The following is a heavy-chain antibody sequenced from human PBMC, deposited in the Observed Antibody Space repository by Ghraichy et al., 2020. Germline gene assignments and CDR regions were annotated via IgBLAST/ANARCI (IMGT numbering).Heavy chain of an antibody. Sequence: SETLSLTCAVYGGSFSGYYWSWIRQPPGKGLEWIGEINHSGSTNYNPSLKSRVTISVDTSKNQFSLKLSSVTAADTAVYYCASPGVHGPRSGTLDYWGQGTLVTVSS. CDR3: ASPGVHGPRSGTLDY. D-gene: IGHD5/OR15-5a*01. J-gene: IGHJ4*02. V-gene: IGHV4-34*01. CDR2: INHSGST. CDR1: GGSFSGYY.